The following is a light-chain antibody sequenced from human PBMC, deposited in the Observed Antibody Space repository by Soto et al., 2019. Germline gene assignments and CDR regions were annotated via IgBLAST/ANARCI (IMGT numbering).Light chain of an antibody. J-gene: IGKJ1*01. V-gene: IGKV3-11*01. CDR3: QLRSNWPRT. Sequence: DILLTQSPATLSLSPGERATLSCRASESISTYLAWYQQKPGQAPRLLSYDASNRATSIPARFSGSGSGTDFPLTISSLAPEDFAVFYCQLRSNWPRTFGQGTKV. CDR1: ESISTY. CDR2: DAS.